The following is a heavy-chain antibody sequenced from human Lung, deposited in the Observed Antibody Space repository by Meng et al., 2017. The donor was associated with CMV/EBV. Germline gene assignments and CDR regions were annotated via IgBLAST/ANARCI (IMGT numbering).Heavy chain of an antibody. CDR1: GYTFSGFY. V-gene: IGHV1-2*06. CDR3: AKSSDNGWSS. D-gene: IGHD6-19*01. CDR2: VNPVSDDT. Sequence: VQLVQSGAEVKRPGASVKISCQASGYTFSGFYMNWARQAPGHGLEWLGRVNPVSDDTHYAQKFVGRLTVTRGATINTAFVELTSLRPDDTAVYYCAKSSDNGWSSWGPGTLVTVSS. J-gene: IGHJ4*01.